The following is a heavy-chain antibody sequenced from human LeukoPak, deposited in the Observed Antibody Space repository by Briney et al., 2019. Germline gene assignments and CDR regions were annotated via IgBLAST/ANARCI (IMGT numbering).Heavy chain of an antibody. J-gene: IGHJ4*02. D-gene: IGHD3-3*01. Sequence: GGSLRLSCAASGFTLDDYAMHWVRQAAGKGLEWVSGIRWNSGTITSAASVKGRFTISRDNAKNSLYLQMNSLRAEDTALYYCAKDSGMFGYDFWSGYPLFDYWGQGTLVTVSS. V-gene: IGHV3-9*01. CDR1: GFTLDDYA. CDR3: AKDSGMFGYDFWSGYPLFDY. CDR2: IRWNSGTI.